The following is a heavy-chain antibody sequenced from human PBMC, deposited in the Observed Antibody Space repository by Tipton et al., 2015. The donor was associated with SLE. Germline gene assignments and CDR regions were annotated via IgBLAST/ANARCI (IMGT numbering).Heavy chain of an antibody. CDR1: GGSISRISNY. V-gene: IGHV4-39*01. J-gene: IGHJ5*02. CDR3: ARQGGRQWFDP. D-gene: IGHD3-16*01. Sequence: TLSLTCTVSGGSISRISNYWGWIRQPPGKGLEWIGSIYYSGSIYYNPSLKSRVTISVDTSKNLFSLKLSSVTAADTAVYYCARQGGRQWFDPWGQGTLVTVSS. CDR2: IYYSGSI.